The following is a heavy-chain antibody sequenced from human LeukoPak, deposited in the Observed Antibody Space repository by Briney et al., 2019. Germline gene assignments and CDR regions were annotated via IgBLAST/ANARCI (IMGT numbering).Heavy chain of an antibody. J-gene: IGHJ4*02. V-gene: IGHV3-23*01. D-gene: IGHD4-17*01. CDR1: GFTFSSYA. Sequence: PGGSLRLSCAASGFTFSSYAMSWVRQAPGKGLEWVSAISGRGGTTNYADSVKGRFTISRDNSKNTLYLQMNSLRAEDTAVYYCAKLLNDYGDYYFDYWGQGTLVTVSS. CDR3: AKLLNDYGDYYFDY. CDR2: ISGRGGTT.